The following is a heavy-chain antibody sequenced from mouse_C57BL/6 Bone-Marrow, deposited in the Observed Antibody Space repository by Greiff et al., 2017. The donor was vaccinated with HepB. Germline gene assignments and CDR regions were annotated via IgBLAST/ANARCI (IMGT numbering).Heavy chain of an antibody. D-gene: IGHD1-1*01. CDR2: IYPRSGNT. J-gene: IGHJ3*01. CDR3: ARPYYGSSYD. CDR1: GYTFTSYG. V-gene: IGHV1-81*01. Sequence: QVQLQQSGAELARPGASVKLSCKASGYTFTSYGISWVKQSTGQGLEWIGEIYPRSGNTYYNEKFKGKATLTADKSSSTAYMELRSLTSEDSAVYFCARPYYGSSYDWGQGTLVTVSA.